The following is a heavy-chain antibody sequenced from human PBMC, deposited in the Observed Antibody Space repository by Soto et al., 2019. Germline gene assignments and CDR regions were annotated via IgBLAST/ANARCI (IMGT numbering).Heavy chain of an antibody. V-gene: IGHV4-59*01. J-gene: IGHJ4*02. CDR1: GGSISSYY. CDR3: ERDFRDGYISLFDY. Sequence: PSETLSLTCTVSGGSISSYYWSWIRQPPGKGLEWIGYIYYSGSTNYNPSLKSRVTISVDTSKNQFSLKLSSVTAADTAVYYCERDFRDGYISLFDYWGQRTLVTVSS. CDR2: IYYSGST. D-gene: IGHD6-25*01.